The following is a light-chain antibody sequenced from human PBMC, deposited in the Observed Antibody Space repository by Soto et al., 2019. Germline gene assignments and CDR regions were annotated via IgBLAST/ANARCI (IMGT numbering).Light chain of an antibody. Sequence: QSVLTQPTSVSGAPGQRVTISCTGSSSNIGAGYDVHWYQQLPGTAPKLLIYGNSNRPSGVPDRFSGSKSGTSASLAITGRQADDEADYYCQSYDSSLSGYVFGTGTKLTVL. CDR2: GNS. V-gene: IGLV1-40*01. CDR1: SSNIGAGYD. CDR3: QSYDSSLSGYV. J-gene: IGLJ1*01.